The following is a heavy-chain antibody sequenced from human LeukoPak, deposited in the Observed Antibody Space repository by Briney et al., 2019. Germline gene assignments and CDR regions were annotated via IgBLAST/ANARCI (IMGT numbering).Heavy chain of an antibody. CDR3: ARRDSSGYYYFDY. CDR1: GYSFTDYW. Sequence: GESLKISCKGSGYSFTDYWIGWVRQIPGKGLEWMGIIYPADSDTTYSPSFQGQVTISADKSIRTAYLQWSSLKASDTAMYYCARRDSSGYYYFDYWGQGTLVTVSS. CDR2: IYPADSDT. D-gene: IGHD3-22*01. J-gene: IGHJ4*02. V-gene: IGHV5-51*01.